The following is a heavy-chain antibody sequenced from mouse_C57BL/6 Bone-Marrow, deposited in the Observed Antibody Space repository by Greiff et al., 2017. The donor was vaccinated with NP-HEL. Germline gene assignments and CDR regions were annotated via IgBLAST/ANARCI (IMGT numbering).Heavy chain of an antibody. CDR1: GYTFTDYN. J-gene: IGHJ4*01. V-gene: IGHV1-18*01. CDR2: INPNNGGT. CDR3: ARPHYGYYAMDY. Sequence: EVKLMESGPELVKPGASVKIPCKASGYTFTDYNMDWVKQSHGKSLEWIGDINPNNGGTIYNQKFKGKATLTVDKSSSTAYMELRSLTSEDTAVYYCARPHYGYYAMDYWGQGTSVTVSS. D-gene: IGHD1-1*02.